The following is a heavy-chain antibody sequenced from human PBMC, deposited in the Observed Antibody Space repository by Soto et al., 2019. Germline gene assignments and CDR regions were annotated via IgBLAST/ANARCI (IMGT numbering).Heavy chain of an antibody. D-gene: IGHD3-9*01. CDR1: GFNFKTYE. CDR3: ARRAPIYYDALTGYEEAGMDV. Sequence: VELVESGGGLVPPGGSLTLACAASGFNFKTYEMNWVRQAPGKGLEWISYISVSGRTIYYADSVQGRVNISRDNAKNLVFLQMNSLRAEDTAVYHCARRAPIYYDALTGYEEAGMDVWGQGTTVTVSS. V-gene: IGHV3-48*03. CDR2: ISVSGRTI. J-gene: IGHJ6*02.